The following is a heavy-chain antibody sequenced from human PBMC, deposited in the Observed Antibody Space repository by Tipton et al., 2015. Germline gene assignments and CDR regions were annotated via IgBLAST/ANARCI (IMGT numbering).Heavy chain of an antibody. V-gene: IGHV4-4*02. Sequence: TLSLTCSVSGVSMTTDNWWTWVRQPPGRGLEWIGEAYHDGRANFRSSLKSRVTISLDKSQHQFSLHLTSVAAADTAVYYCARVPGVIGWGVLDSWGQGTLVTVSS. CDR3: ARVPGVIGWGVLDS. CDR1: GVSMTTDNW. D-gene: IGHD3-10*01. CDR2: AYHDGRA. J-gene: IGHJ4*02.